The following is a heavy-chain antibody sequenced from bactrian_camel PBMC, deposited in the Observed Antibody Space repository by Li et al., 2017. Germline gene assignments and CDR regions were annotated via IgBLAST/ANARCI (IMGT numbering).Heavy chain of an antibody. CDR3: AAGKRPCVLSYVDY. D-gene: IGHD4*01. CDR2: ICGGGVIP. V-gene: IGHV3S40*01. J-gene: IGHJ4*01. CDR1: GYTGGRDY. Sequence: DVQLVESGGGPVQAGGSLRLSCEVSGYTGGRDYMNGRTCMGWFRQAPGKEREGVALICGGGVIPYYLVSVKDRFTISQDNAKRTVSLQMNSLKPEDTAMYYCAAGKRPCVLSYVDYWGQGTQVTVS.